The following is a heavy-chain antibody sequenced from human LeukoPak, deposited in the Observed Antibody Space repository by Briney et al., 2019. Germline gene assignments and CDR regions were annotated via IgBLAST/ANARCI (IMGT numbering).Heavy chain of an antibody. V-gene: IGHV4-31*11. CDR1: GGSFSGYY. CDR3: ARERRFWSGYYFDY. Sequence: PSETLSLTCAVYGGSFSGYYWSWIRQHPGKGLEWIGYIYYSGSTYYNPSLKSRVTISVDTSKNQFSLKLSSVTAADTAVYYCARERRFWSGYYFDYWGQGTLVTVSS. J-gene: IGHJ4*02. CDR2: IYYSGST. D-gene: IGHD3-3*01.